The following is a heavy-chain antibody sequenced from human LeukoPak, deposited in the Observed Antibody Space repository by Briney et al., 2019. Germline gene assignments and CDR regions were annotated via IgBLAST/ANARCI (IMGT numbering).Heavy chain of an antibody. CDR3: ARDVNHAMDV. Sequence: GGSLRLSCAASGFTFSDYYMSWIRQAPGKGLVWVSRISSDGTDTTYAASVKGRFTISRDNAKNTLYLQMNSLRAEDTAVYYCARDVNHAMDVWGQGTTVIVSS. CDR1: GFTFSDYY. CDR2: ISSDGTDT. J-gene: IGHJ6*02. V-gene: IGHV3-74*01.